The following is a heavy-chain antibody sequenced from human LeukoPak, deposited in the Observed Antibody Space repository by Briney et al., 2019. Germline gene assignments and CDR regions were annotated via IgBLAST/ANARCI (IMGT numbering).Heavy chain of an antibody. D-gene: IGHD2-2*01. V-gene: IGHV1-2*02. CDR2: INPNSGGT. CDR1: GYTFTGYY. Sequence: ASVKVSCKASGYTFTGYYMHWVRQAPGQGLEWMGWINPNSGGTNYAQKFQGRVTMTEDTSTDTAYMELSSLRSEDTAVYYCATEGCSSTSCYYGYWGQGTLVTVSS. CDR3: ATEGCSSTSCYYGY. J-gene: IGHJ4*02.